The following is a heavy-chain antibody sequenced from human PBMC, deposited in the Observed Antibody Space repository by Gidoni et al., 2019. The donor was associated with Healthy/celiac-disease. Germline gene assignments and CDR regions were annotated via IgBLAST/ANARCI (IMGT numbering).Heavy chain of an antibody. CDR3: ARERDYYGSGSYSPNFDY. Sequence: EVQLVEYGGGLVKPGGSLRLSCAASGFTLSSYRMNWVRQAPGKWLEWVSSMSSSSSYIYYADSVKGRFTISRDNAKNSLYLQMNSLRAEDTAVYYCARERDYYGSGSYSPNFDYWGQGTLVTVSS. CDR1: GFTLSSYR. V-gene: IGHV3-21*01. J-gene: IGHJ4*02. D-gene: IGHD3-10*01. CDR2: MSSSSSYI.